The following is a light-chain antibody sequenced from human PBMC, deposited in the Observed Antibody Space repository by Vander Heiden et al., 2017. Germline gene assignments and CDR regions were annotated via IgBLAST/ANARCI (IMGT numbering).Light chain of an antibody. CDR2: DVG. CDR1: SSDVRGYNY. V-gene: IGLV2-11*01. J-gene: IGLJ3*02. Sequence: QSALTQPRSVSGSPGQSVTISCTGTSSDVRGYNYVSWYPQHPGKAPKLMIYDVGKRPSGVPDRFSGSKSGNTASLTICGLQAEDEADYYCCSYAGSYTLVFGGGTKVTVL. CDR3: CSYAGSYTLV.